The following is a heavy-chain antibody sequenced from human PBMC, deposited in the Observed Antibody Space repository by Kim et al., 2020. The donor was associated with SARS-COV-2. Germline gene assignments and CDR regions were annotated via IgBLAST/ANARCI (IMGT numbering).Heavy chain of an antibody. CDR2: IYYSGST. CDR3: ARANWKLNYYGMDV. Sequence: SETLSLTCTVSGGSISSYYWSWIRQPPGKGLEWIGYIYYSGSTNYNPSLKSRVTISVDTSKNQFSLKLSSVTAADTAVYYCARANWKLNYYGMDVWGQGTTVTVSS. J-gene: IGHJ6*02. D-gene: IGHD1-1*01. CDR1: GGSISSYY. V-gene: IGHV4-59*01.